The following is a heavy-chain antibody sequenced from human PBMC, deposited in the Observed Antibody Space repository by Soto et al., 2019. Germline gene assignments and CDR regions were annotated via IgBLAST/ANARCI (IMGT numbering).Heavy chain of an antibody. V-gene: IGHV4-4*07. CDR2: IFSSGST. CDR3: ARDQGVVVTADNWFDP. CDR1: GGSITDYS. D-gene: IGHD2-21*02. Sequence: SETLSLTCTVSGGSITDYSWVWIRQPAGKGLEWIGRIFSSGSTNYNPSLEGRITMSLDTSKNQFSLKLNSATATDTAVYFCARDQGVVVTADNWFDPWGQGILVTVSS. J-gene: IGHJ5*02.